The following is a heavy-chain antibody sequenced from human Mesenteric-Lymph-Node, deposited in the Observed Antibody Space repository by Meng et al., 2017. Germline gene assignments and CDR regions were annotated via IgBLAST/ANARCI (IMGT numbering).Heavy chain of an antibody. V-gene: IGHV3-66*01. D-gene: IGHD2-8*01. J-gene: IGHJ4*01. Sequence: GGSLRLSCAASGFTVSSYYMIWVRQAPGKGLEWVSVVYSGGSTYYADSVKGRFTISSDNSKNTLYPQINSLRTEETAVYYCSRESLGVGMGYWGQGTLVTVSS. CDR1: GFTVSSYY. CDR2: VYSGGST. CDR3: SRESLGVGMGY.